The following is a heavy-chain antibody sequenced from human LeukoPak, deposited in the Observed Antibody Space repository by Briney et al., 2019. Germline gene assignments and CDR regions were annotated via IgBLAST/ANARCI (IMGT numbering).Heavy chain of an antibody. V-gene: IGHV1-46*01. Sequence: ASVKVSCKASGYTFTSYYMHWVRQAPGQGLEWMGIINPSGGSTHYAQKFQGRVTMTRDTSINTAYMEVRRLTSDDTAVYYCARERGTLAVAGDAVDIWGQGTMVTVSS. J-gene: IGHJ3*02. CDR2: INPSGGST. D-gene: IGHD6-19*01. CDR3: ARERGTLAVAGDAVDI. CDR1: GYTFTSYY.